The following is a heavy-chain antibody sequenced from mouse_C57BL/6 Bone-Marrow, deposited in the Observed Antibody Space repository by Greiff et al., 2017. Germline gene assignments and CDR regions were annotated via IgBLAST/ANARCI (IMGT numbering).Heavy chain of an antibody. CDR3: ARKVADYFDY. J-gene: IGHJ2*01. D-gene: IGHD1-1*01. V-gene: IGHV1-50*01. CDR2: LDPSGSYT. CDR1: GYTFTSYW. Sequence: QVQLQQPGAELVKPGASVKLSCKASGYTFTSYWMQWVKQRPGQGLEWIGELDPSGSYTNYNQKFKGKATLTVDTSSSTAYMQLSSLTSEDSAVYYCARKVADYFDYWGQGTTLTVSS.